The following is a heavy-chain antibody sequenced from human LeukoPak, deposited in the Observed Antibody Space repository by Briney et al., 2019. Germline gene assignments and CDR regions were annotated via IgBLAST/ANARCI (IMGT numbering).Heavy chain of an antibody. J-gene: IGHJ3*02. CDR3: ARDGTQLWLREDAFDI. Sequence: PGGSLRLSCAASGFTFSTYTMNWVRQAPGKGLEWVAVIWYDGSNKYYADSVKGRFTISRDNSKNTLYLQMNSLRAEDTAVYYCARDGTQLWLREDAFDIWGQGTMVTVSS. V-gene: IGHV3-33*08. CDR1: GFTFSTYT. CDR2: IWYDGSNK. D-gene: IGHD5-18*01.